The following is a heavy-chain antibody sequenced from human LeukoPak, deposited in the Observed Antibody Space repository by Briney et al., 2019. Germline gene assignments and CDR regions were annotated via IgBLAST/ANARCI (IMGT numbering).Heavy chain of an antibody. CDR3: ASWVIEGNWFDP. D-gene: IGHD1-26*01. CDR1: GYTFTSYY. CDR2: INPSGGST. Sequence: VASVKVSCKASGYTFTSYYMHWVRQAPGQGLEWMGIINPSGGSTSYAQKFQGRVTMTRDTSTSTVYMELSSLRSEDTAVYYCASWVIEGNWFDPWGQGTLVTVSS. J-gene: IGHJ5*02. V-gene: IGHV1-46*01.